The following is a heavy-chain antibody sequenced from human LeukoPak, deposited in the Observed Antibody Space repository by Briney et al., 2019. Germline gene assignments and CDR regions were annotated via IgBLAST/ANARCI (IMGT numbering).Heavy chain of an antibody. CDR3: GRDGGLHTNFDY. J-gene: IGHJ4*02. D-gene: IGHD2-15*01. CDR2: TKPDGTAE. V-gene: IGHV3-7*01. Sequence: GGSLRLSCAASGFTFRNYWMGWVRQAPGKGQEWVANTKPDGTAEYYADSVRGRFTTSRDNANNFLYLQMNSLRGEDTAVYYCGRDGGLHTNFDYWGQGTLVTVSS. CDR1: GFTFRNYW.